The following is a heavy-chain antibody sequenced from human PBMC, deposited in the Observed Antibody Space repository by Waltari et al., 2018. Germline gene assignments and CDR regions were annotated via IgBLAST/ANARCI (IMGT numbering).Heavy chain of an antibody. V-gene: IGHV4-4*02. Sequence: QMQLQESGPGLVKPSGTLSVTCTISGDSMSSGDWWSCVRQSPEKGLEWIGQIQRSGRTHYNPSFESRVSISIDTSNNQFSLKVSSTTAADTAVYYCARDRGRGIYLDSWGRGTLVTVSA. D-gene: IGHD2-15*01. CDR1: GDSMSSGDW. CDR3: ARDRGRGIYLDS. J-gene: IGHJ4*02. CDR2: IQRSGRT.